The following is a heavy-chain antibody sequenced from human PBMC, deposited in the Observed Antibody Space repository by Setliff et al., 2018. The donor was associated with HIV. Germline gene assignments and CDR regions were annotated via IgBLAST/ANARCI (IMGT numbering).Heavy chain of an antibody. Sequence: SETLSLTCTVSGDSISTDYWTWIRQPPGKGLEWIGYIYNSASTSYNPSLKSRVTISVDTSKNQFSLKLYSVTALDTAVYYCARKGSSSRSQEYYYDFWGQGTLVTVSS. CDR2: IYNSAST. CDR3: ARKGSSSRSQEYYYDF. CDR1: GDSISTDY. D-gene: IGHD6-13*01. V-gene: IGHV4-4*09. J-gene: IGHJ4*02.